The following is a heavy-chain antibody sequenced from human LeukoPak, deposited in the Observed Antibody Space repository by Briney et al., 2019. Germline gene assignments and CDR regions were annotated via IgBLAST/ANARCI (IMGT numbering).Heavy chain of an antibody. D-gene: IGHD6-19*01. CDR2: ISAYNGNT. J-gene: IGHJ3*02. Sequence: VASVKVSCKASGYTFTSYGISWVRQAPGQGLEWMGWISAYNGNTNYAQKLQGRVTMTTDTSTSTAYMELRSLRSDDTAVYYCVVAPVEYSSGWNGYAFDIWGQGTMVTVSS. CDR1: GYTFTSYG. V-gene: IGHV1-18*01. CDR3: VVAPVEYSSGWNGYAFDI.